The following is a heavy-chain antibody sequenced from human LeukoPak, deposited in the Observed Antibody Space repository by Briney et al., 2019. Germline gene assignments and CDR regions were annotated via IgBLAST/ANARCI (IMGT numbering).Heavy chain of an antibody. Sequence: GGSLRLSCAASGFTVSSNYMSWVRQAPGKGLEWVSVIYSGGSTYYADSVKGRFTISRDNSKNTLYLQMNSLRAEDTAVYYCAKDRGVLLWFGELFIFDYWGQGTLVTVSS. CDR2: IYSGGST. CDR1: GFTVSSNY. J-gene: IGHJ4*02. V-gene: IGHV3-53*01. D-gene: IGHD3-10*01. CDR3: AKDRGVLLWFGELFIFDY.